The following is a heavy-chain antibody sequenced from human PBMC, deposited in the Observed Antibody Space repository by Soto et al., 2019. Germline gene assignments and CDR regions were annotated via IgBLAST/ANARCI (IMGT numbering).Heavy chain of an antibody. J-gene: IGHJ4*02. V-gene: IGHV1-18*04. D-gene: IGHD3-22*01. CDR3: ASETISYHHGSGYYPMGY. Sequence: ASVKVSCKASGYTFTTYGFSWVRQAPGQGLECVGWISASNGNTHYSQKFQGRVTMTTDTSTSTAYMELRSLTSGDTAVYYCASETISYHHGSGYYPMGYWGQGTLVTVSS. CDR2: ISASNGNT. CDR1: GYTFTTYG.